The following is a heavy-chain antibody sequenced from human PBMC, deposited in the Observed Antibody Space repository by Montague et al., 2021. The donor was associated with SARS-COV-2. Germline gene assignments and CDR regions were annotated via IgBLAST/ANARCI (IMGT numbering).Heavy chain of an antibody. D-gene: IGHD1-1*01. CDR1: GAYIGSSFSY. V-gene: IGHV4-39*01. CDR3: AGYRVGTMLDS. CDR2: IGYSASS. Sequence: SETLSLTCTVPGAYIGSSFSYWGWIRQPPGKGLEWIGSIGYSASSFYNPSLRSRVTISEDTSRNQFPLKVTSVTAADTAVYYCAGYRVGTMLDSWGPGTLVTVSS. J-gene: IGHJ5*01.